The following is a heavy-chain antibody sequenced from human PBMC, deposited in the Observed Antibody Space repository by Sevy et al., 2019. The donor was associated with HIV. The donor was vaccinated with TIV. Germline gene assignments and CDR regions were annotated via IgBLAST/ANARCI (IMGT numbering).Heavy chain of an antibody. J-gene: IGHJ3*02. CDR3: ARGTSRGYSYGYRGEDAFDI. Sequence: ASVKVSCKTSGYTFTSYGISWVRQAPGQGLEWMGWISAYNGNTNYAQKLQGRVTMTTDTSTSTAYMELRSLRSDDTXVYYCARGTSRGYSYGYRGEDAFDIWGQGTMVTVSS. D-gene: IGHD5-18*01. V-gene: IGHV1-18*01. CDR2: ISAYNGNT. CDR1: GYTFTSYG.